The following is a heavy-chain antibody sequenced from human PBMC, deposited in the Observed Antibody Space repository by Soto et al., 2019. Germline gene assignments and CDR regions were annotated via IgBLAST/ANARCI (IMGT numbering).Heavy chain of an antibody. V-gene: IGHV4-30-2*01. Sequence: SETLSLTCAVSGGSISSGGYSWSWIRQPPGKGLEWIGYIYHSGSTYYNPSLKSRVTISVDTSKNTVNLQMNSLRPEDTAVYFCARENYSSGYAPSFDYWGQGALVTVSS. CDR1: GGSISSGGYS. D-gene: IGHD6-25*01. CDR2: IYHSGST. J-gene: IGHJ4*02. CDR3: ARENYSSGYAPSFDY.